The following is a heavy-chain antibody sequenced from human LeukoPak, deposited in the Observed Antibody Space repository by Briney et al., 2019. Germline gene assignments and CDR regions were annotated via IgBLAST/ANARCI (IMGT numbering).Heavy chain of an antibody. CDR2: ISAYNGNT. J-gene: IGHJ3*02. D-gene: IGHD6-13*01. V-gene: IGHV1-18*01. CDR1: GYTFTSYG. Sequence: GASVKVSCKASGYTFTSYGISWVRQAPGQGLEWMGWISAYNGNTNYAQKLQGRVTMTTDTSTSTAYMELRSLRPDDTAVYYCARDSSSSWPSDAFDIWGQGTMVTVSS. CDR3: ARDSSSSWPSDAFDI.